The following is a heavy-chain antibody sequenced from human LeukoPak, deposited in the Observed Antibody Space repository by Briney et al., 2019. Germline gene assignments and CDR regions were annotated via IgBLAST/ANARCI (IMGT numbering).Heavy chain of an antibody. Sequence: GASVKVSCKASGYTFTSYYMHWVRQAPGQGLEWMGIINPSGGSTSYAQKFQGRVTMTRDTSTSTVYMELSSLRSEDTAVYYCAAYHIYGDYEQGDAFDIWGQGTMVTVSS. J-gene: IGHJ3*02. CDR3: AAYHIYGDYEQGDAFDI. CDR1: GYTFTSYY. D-gene: IGHD4-17*01. V-gene: IGHV1-46*01. CDR2: INPSGGST.